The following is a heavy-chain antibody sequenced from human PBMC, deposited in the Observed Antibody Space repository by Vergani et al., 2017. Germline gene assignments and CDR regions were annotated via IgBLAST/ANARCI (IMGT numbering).Heavy chain of an antibody. CDR3: ARTDYDFWSGSIYYYYMDV. J-gene: IGHJ6*03. CDR1: GFTFSSYE. D-gene: IGHD3-3*01. CDR2: ISSSGSTI. Sequence: EVQLVESGGGLVQPGGSLRLSCAASGFTFSSYEMNWVRQAPGKGLEWVSYISSSGSTIYYADSVKGRFTISRDNAKNSLYLQMNSLRAADTAVYYCARTDYDFWSGSIYYYYMDVWGKGTTVTVSS. V-gene: IGHV3-48*03.